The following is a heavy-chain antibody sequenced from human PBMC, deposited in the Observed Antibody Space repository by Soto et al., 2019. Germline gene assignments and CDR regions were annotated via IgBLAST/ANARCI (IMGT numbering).Heavy chain of an antibody. Sequence: LRLSCAASGFTFSDYYMSWIRQAPGKGLEWVSYISSSGSTIYYADSVKGRFTISRDNAKNSLYLQMNSLRAEDTAVYYCARVPPYYYDSSGYLSDYWGQGTLVTVSS. CDR1: GFTFSDYY. J-gene: IGHJ4*02. D-gene: IGHD3-22*01. CDR2: ISSSGSTI. V-gene: IGHV3-11*01. CDR3: ARVPPYYYDSSGYLSDY.